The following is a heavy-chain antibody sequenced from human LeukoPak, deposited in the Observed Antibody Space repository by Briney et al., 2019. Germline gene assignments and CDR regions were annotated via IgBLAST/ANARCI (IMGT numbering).Heavy chain of an antibody. Sequence: PSETLSLTCAVYGGSFSGYYWSWIRQPPGKGLEWIGYIYHSGSTYYNPSLKSRVTISVDRSKNQFSLKLSSVTAADTAVYYCARDIGIAAAGTPFWGQGTLVTVSS. CDR3: ARDIGIAAAGTPF. V-gene: IGHV4-34*01. CDR2: IYHSGST. CDR1: GGSFSGYY. J-gene: IGHJ4*02. D-gene: IGHD6-13*01.